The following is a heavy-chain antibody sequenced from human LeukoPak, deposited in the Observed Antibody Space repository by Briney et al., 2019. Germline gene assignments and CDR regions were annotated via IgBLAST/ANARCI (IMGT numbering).Heavy chain of an antibody. Sequence: PSETLSLTCAVYGGSFSGYYWSWIRQPPGKGLEWIGEINHSGSTDYNPSLRSRVTVSVHTSKNQLSLKLSSVTAADTAVYYCARLLWFGELGGTYYFDYWGQGTLVTVSS. CDR3: ARLLWFGELGGTYYFDY. J-gene: IGHJ4*02. D-gene: IGHD3-10*01. CDR1: GGSFSGYY. V-gene: IGHV4-34*01. CDR2: INHSGST.